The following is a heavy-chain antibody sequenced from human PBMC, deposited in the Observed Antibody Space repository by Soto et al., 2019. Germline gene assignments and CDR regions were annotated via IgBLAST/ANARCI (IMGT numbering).Heavy chain of an antibody. V-gene: IGHV6-1*01. CDR2: AYYRSQWYY. CDR1: GDSVSSNSAA. CDR3: TKPKADSQTSNGMDV. Sequence: PSQTLSLTCAISGDSVSSNSAAWNWIRQSPSRGLEWLGRAYYRSQWYYDSAVSVRSRITVIPDTSKNQFSLQLNSVTPEDTAVIYCTKPKADSQTSNGMDVSGQGTTVTVSS. J-gene: IGHJ6*02. D-gene: IGHD2-15*01.